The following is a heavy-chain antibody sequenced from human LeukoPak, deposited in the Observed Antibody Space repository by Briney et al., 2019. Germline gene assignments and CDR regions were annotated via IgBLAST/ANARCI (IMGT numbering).Heavy chain of an antibody. D-gene: IGHD3-9*01. V-gene: IGHV1-18*01. CDR3: ARQKRYFDWLLAGYYYYYMDV. Sequence: ASVKVSCKASGYAFTTYGISWVRQAPGQGLEWMGWISTYNGNTKYAQKLQGRVTMTTDTSTSTAYMELRSLRSDDTAVYYCARQKRYFDWLLAGYYYYYMDVWGKGTTVTISS. CDR1: GYAFTTYG. J-gene: IGHJ6*03. CDR2: ISTYNGNT.